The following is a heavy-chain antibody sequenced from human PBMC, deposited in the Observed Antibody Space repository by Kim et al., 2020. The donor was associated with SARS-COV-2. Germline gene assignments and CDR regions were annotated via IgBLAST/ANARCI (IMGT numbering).Heavy chain of an antibody. CDR3: ARDDTMMPVEFDY. J-gene: IGHJ4*02. V-gene: IGHV3-48*02. D-gene: IGHD3-22*01. Sequence: YADSVKGRFTISRDNAKNSLYLQMNSLRDEDTAVYYCARDDTMMPVEFDYWGQGTLVTVSS.